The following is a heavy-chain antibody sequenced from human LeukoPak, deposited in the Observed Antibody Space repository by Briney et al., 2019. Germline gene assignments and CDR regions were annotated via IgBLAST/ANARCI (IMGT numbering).Heavy chain of an antibody. CDR2: VYHSGST. Sequence: SETLSLTCAVSDYSISSGNYWGWIRQPPGKGLEWIGSVYHSGSTHYRPSPKSRVTISVDTSKNQFSLKLSSVTAADTAVYYCARNDSSGYFDYWGQGTLVTVSS. D-gene: IGHD3-22*01. CDR3: ARNDSSGYFDY. V-gene: IGHV4-38-2*01. J-gene: IGHJ4*02. CDR1: DYSISSGNY.